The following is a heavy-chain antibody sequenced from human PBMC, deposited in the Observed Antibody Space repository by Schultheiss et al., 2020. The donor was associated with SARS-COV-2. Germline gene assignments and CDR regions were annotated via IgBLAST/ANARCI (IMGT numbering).Heavy chain of an antibody. CDR3: ARHQYSDDWYAFDY. J-gene: IGHJ4*02. Sequence: SGPTLVKPTQTLTLTCTFSGFSLSTSGVGVGWIRQPPGKALEWLARIDWDDDKFYSTSLKTRLTISTDTSKNQVVLTMTNMDPVDTATYYCARHQYSDDWYAFDYWGQGALVTVSS. V-gene: IGHV2-70*04. CDR1: GFSLSTSGVG. D-gene: IGHD3-9*01. CDR2: IDWDDDK.